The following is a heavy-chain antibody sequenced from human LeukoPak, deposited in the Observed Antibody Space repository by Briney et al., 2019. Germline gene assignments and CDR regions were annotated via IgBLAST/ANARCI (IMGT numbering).Heavy chain of an antibody. D-gene: IGHD4-11*01. CDR1: GHSLSDLS. V-gene: IGHV1-24*01. Sequence: ASVKVSCKVSGHSLSDLSIHWVRQAPGKGLEWMGGFDIEDAETIYAQEFEGRVIMTEDTATETAYMELSSLKSEDTAVYYCVAEVIEVTMGDYWGQGTLVTVSS. J-gene: IGHJ4*02. CDR2: FDIEDAET. CDR3: VAEVIEVTMGDY.